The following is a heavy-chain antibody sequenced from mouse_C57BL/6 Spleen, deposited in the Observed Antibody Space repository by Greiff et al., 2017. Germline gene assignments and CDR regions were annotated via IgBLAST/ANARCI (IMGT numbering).Heavy chain of an antibody. CDR1: GYTFTSYW. Sequence: VQLQQPGAELVMPGASVKLSCKASGYTFTSYWMHWVKQRPGQGLEWIGKIDPSDSYTNYNQKFKGKSTLTVDKSSSTAYMQLSSLTSEDSAVYYCAKGSSSFDYWGQGTTRTVSS. J-gene: IGHJ2*01. CDR3: AKGSSSFDY. V-gene: IGHV1-69*01. CDR2: IDPSDSYT. D-gene: IGHD1-1*01.